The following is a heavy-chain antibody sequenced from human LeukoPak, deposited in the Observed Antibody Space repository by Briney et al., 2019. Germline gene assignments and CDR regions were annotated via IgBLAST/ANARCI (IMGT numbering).Heavy chain of an antibody. D-gene: IGHD2-15*01. V-gene: IGHV1-46*01. CDR3: ARDSYCSGGSCPNWFDP. CDR1: GYTFTSYY. J-gene: IGHJ5*02. CDR2: INPSGGST. Sequence: ASVKVSCKASGYTFTSYYMHWVRQAPGQGLEWMGIINPSGGSTSYAQKFQGRVTMTRDTSTSTVYMELSSLRSEDTAVYYCARDSYCSGGSCPNWFDPWGQGTLVTVSS.